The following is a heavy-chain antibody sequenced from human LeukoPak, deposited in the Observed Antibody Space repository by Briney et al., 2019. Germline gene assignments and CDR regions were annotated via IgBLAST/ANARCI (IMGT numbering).Heavy chain of an antibody. V-gene: IGHV4-59*01. Sequence: SETLSLTFTVSGGSIRNYYWNWIRQPPGKGLEWIGYTSDSGNTDYKPSLKSRVTISVDTSKNQFSLKLTSATAADTAVYYCARWHSHGRYFDYWGQGALVTVSA. CDR3: ARWHSHGRYFDY. J-gene: IGHJ4*02. CDR1: GGSIRNYY. D-gene: IGHD2-21*01. CDR2: TSDSGNT.